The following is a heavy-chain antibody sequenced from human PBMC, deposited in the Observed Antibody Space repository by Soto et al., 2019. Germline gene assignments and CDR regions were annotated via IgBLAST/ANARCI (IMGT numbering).Heavy chain of an antibody. V-gene: IGHV4-30-4*01. CDR3: ARVPSPFDYYYVMDV. J-gene: IGHJ6*02. CDR1: GGSISSGYYY. D-gene: IGHD3-16*01. Sequence: SETLSLTCSVSGGSISSGYYYWSWIRQPPGKGLEWIGYIFSSGTTYYNPSLKSRLTMSLDASQNQFSLKLNSLTDADTAVYFCARVPSPFDYYYVMDVWGQGTTVTVSS. CDR2: IFSSGTT.